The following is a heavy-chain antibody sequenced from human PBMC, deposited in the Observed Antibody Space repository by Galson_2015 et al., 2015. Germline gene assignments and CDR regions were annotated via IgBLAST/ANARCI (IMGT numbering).Heavy chain of an antibody. CDR2: IFWDDDK. CDR3: AYLTTIFGVFNFFDD. D-gene: IGHD3-3*01. Sequence: PALVKPTQTLTLTCSFSGFSLSTSGMGVGWIRQPPGEALEWLALIFWDDDKNYNPSLKTRLTVTKDTPKNQVVLTMTNMDPVDTATYYCAYLTTIFGVFNFFDDWGQGTLVTVSS. J-gene: IGHJ4*02. CDR1: GFSLSTSGMG. V-gene: IGHV2-5*02.